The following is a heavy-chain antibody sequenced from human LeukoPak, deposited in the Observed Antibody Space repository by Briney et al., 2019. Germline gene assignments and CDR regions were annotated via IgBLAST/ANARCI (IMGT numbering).Heavy chain of an antibody. Sequence: GGSLRLSCAASGFTFSSYAMSWVRQAPGKGLEWVSGISGSAYSTYYADSVQGRFTISRDNSKNTLYLQMNSLRAEDTAVYYCAKDIVGEWLVLYSFDSWGQGTLVTVSS. V-gene: IGHV3-23*01. CDR2: ISGSAYST. J-gene: IGHJ4*02. D-gene: IGHD6-19*01. CDR3: AKDIVGEWLVLYSFDS. CDR1: GFTFSSYA.